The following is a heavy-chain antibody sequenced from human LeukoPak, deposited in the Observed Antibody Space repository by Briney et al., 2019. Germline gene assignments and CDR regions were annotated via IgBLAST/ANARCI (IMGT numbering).Heavy chain of an antibody. CDR2: IGSSGGAI. V-gene: IGHV3-48*03. CDR3: ARRTYGAFAN. Sequence: PGGSLRLSCAASGFTFSSYEMNWVRQAPGKGLEWISYIGSSGGAIYYADSVMGRFTISRDNARNSLYLQMNSLRAEDTAVYYCARRTYGAFANWGQGTKVTVSS. CDR1: GFTFSSYE. J-gene: IGHJ3*02. D-gene: IGHD3-10*01.